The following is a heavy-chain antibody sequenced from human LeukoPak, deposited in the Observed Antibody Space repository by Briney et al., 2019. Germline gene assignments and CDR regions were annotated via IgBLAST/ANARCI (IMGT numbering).Heavy chain of an antibody. CDR2: IYHSVST. CDR3: ARHAAFAEYQSHLTHFDY. D-gene: IGHD2-2*01. Sequence: PSETLSLTCTVSGGSISSYYWSWIRQPPGKRLEWIGYIYHSVSTNYNSSLKSRVTISVDTSKNQFSLKLSSVTAADTAVYYCARHAAFAEYQSHLTHFDYWGQGTLVTVSS. CDR1: GGSISSYY. V-gene: IGHV4-59*08. J-gene: IGHJ4*02.